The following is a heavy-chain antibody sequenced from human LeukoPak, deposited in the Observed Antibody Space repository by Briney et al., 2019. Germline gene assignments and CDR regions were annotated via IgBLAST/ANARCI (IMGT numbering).Heavy chain of an antibody. Sequence: GASVKVSCKASGYSFTSYAMNWVRQAPGQGLEWMGWINTNTGNPTYAQGFTGRYVFSLDTSVSTAYLQISSLKAEDTAVYYCARDLKWELLWDYYYMDVWGKGTTVTVSS. V-gene: IGHV7-4-1*02. CDR3: ARDLKWELLWDYYYMDV. J-gene: IGHJ6*03. CDR2: INTNTGNP. CDR1: GYSFTSYA. D-gene: IGHD1-26*01.